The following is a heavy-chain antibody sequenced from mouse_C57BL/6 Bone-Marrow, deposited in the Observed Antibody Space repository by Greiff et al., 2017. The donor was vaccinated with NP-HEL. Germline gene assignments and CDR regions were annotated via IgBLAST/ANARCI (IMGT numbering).Heavy chain of an antibody. CDR1: GFTFSSYT. Sequence: EVQVVESGGGLVKPGGSLKLSCAASGFTFSSYTMSWVRQTPEKRLEWVATISGGGGNTYYPDSVKGRFTISRDNAKNTLYLQMSSLRSEDTALYYCARHPGSSYRYFDVWGTGTTVTVSS. CDR3: ARHPGSSYRYFDV. CDR2: ISGGGGNT. D-gene: IGHD1-1*01. J-gene: IGHJ1*03. V-gene: IGHV5-9*01.